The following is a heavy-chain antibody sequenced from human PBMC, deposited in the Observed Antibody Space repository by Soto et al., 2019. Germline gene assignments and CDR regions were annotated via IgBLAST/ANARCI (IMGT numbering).Heavy chain of an antibody. CDR2: TSGSGLTI. CDR3: ARGPYRNTYNWFDS. CDR1: GFIFSDYE. J-gene: IGHJ5*02. D-gene: IGHD5-12*01. Sequence: GGSLRLSCAASGFIFSDYEINWVRQAPGKGLEWVSYTSGSGLTIYYADSVKGRFTISRDNAKNSLYLQMNSLGVEDTAVYYCARGPYRNTYNWFDSWGQGTLVTVSS. V-gene: IGHV3-48*03.